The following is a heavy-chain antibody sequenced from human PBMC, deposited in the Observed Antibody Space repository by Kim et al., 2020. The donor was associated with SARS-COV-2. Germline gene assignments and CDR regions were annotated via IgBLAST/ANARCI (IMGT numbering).Heavy chain of an antibody. Sequence: RVTISVDTSKNQFSLKLSSVTAADTAVYYCAREEGEITMVRGVISYGMDVWGQGTTVTVSS. V-gene: IGHV4-59*01. J-gene: IGHJ6*02. CDR3: AREEGEITMVRGVISYGMDV. D-gene: IGHD3-10*01.